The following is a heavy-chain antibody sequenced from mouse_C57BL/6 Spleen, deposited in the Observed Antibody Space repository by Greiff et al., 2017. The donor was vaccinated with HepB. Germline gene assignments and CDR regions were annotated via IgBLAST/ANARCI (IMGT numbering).Heavy chain of an antibody. CDR3: ARQTGELGRFAY. J-gene: IGHJ3*01. D-gene: IGHD4-1*01. CDR1: GFTFSSYG. Sequence: EVQLQESGGDLVKPGGSLKLSCAASGFTFSSYGMSWVRQTPDKRLEWVATISSGGSYTYYPDSVKGRFTISRDNAKNTLYLQMSSLKSEDTAMYYCARQTGELGRFAYWGQGTLVTVSA. V-gene: IGHV5-6*01. CDR2: ISSGGSYT.